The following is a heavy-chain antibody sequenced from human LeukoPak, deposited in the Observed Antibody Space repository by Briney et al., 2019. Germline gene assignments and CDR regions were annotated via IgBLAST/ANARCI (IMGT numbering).Heavy chain of an antibody. CDR2: ISGGST. V-gene: IGHV3-38-3*01. J-gene: IGHJ6*03. CDR3: ARDGTMVRGEYYYYMDV. Sequence: GGSLGLSCAASGFTVSSNEISWVRQAPGKGLEWVSSISGGSTNYARKGRFTISRDTSKNTLHLQMNSLRVEDTAVYYCARDGTMVRGEYYYYMDVWGRGTTVTVSS. D-gene: IGHD3-10*01. CDR1: GFTVSSNE.